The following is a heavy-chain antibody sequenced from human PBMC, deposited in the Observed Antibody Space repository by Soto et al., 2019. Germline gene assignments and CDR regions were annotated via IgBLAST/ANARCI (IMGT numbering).Heavy chain of an antibody. J-gene: IGHJ4*02. CDR1: GGSISSSSYY. D-gene: IGHD3-22*01. CDR3: ARHGYYDSSGFDY. CDR2: IYYSGST. Sequence: PSETLSLTCTVSGGSISSSSYYWGWIRQPPGKGLEWFGSIYYSGSTYYNPSLKSRVTISVDTSKNQFSLKLSSVTAADTAVYYCARHGYYDSSGFDYWGQGTLVTVS. V-gene: IGHV4-39*01.